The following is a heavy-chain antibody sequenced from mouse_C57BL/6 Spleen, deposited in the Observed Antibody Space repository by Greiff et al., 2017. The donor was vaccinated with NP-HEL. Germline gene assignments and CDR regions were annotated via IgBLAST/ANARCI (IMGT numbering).Heavy chain of an antibody. D-gene: IGHD4-1*01. CDR3: ARGLGPGDY. J-gene: IGHJ2*01. Sequence: QVQLQQPGAELVRPGSSVKLSCKASGYTFTSYWMDWVKQRPGQGLEWIGNIYPSDSETHYNQKFKDKATLTVDKSSSTAYMQLSSLTSEDSAVYYCARGLGPGDYWGQGTTLTVSS. CDR1: GYTFTSYW. CDR2: IYPSDSET. V-gene: IGHV1-61*01.